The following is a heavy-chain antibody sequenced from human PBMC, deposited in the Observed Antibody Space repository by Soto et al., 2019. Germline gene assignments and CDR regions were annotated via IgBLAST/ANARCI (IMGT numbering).Heavy chain of an antibody. CDR3: ATSTWYAFDI. CDR1: GFTFSNSI. D-gene: IGHD6-13*01. CDR2: ISGSSDFL. V-gene: IGHV3-21*01. Sequence: WSLRLSCAASGFTFSNSIINWVRQAPGQGLEWVSSISGSSDFLYYADSVKGRFTISRDTATNSLYLQMNSLRAEDTAVYYCATSTWYAFDIWGQGTMVTVSS. J-gene: IGHJ3*02.